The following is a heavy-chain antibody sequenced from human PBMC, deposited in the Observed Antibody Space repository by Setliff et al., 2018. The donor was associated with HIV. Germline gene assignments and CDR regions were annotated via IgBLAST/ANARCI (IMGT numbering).Heavy chain of an antibody. D-gene: IGHD3-22*01. CDR3: ARGLSFYDPGGFDY. Sequence: PSETLSLTCTVSGGSISSYYWSWIRQPAGKGLEWIGRIYTSGSTKYNPSLQSRVTMSIDTSKNQFSLKLSSVTAADTAVYYCARGLSFYDPGGFDYWGQGTLVTVSS. CDR2: IYTSGST. CDR1: GGSISSYY. V-gene: IGHV4-4*07. J-gene: IGHJ4*02.